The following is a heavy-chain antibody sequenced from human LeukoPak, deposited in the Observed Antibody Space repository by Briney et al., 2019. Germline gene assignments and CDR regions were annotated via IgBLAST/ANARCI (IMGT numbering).Heavy chain of an antibody. CDR1: GFTFSNYW. CDR2: IKQDGSEK. D-gene: IGHD3-16*01. CDR3: ARDLSWGRPTY. J-gene: IGHJ4*02. V-gene: IGHV3-7*03. Sequence: GGSLRLSCAASGFTFSNYWMSWVRQAPGKGLEWVANIKQDGSEKYCVDSVKDRFTISRDNAKNSLYLQMNSLRAEDTAVYYCARDLSWGRPTYWGQGTLVTVSS.